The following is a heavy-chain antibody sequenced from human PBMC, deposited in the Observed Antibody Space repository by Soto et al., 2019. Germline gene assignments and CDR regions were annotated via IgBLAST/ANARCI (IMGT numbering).Heavy chain of an antibody. CDR2: IYWDDDE. J-gene: IGHJ4*02. Sequence: QITLKESGPTLVRPAQTLTLTCSLSGFSLTTLDMGVAWVRQPPGKAMEWLALIYWDDDERYNPALQNRLAISKDTSTNQVVLTMTNMGPLDTATYFCAPAGDYDLLSFDHWGPGTLVTVSS. V-gene: IGHV2-5*02. D-gene: IGHD3-22*01. CDR1: GFSLTTLDMG. CDR3: APAGDYDLLSFDH.